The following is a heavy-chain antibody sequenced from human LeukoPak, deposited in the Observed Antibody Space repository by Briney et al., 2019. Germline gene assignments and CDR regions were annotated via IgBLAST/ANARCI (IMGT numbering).Heavy chain of an antibody. CDR1: GGSISSGSYY. V-gene: IGHV4-61*09. J-gene: IGHJ5*02. Sequence: SQTLSLTCTVSGGSISSGSYYWSWIRQPAGKGLEWIGHIYSSGRTNYSPSLKSRVTMSVDTSTNQISLNLSSVTAADTAVYYCARVVGSVNSIRFDPWGQGTQVTVSS. D-gene: IGHD1-26*01. CDR3: ARVVGSVNSIRFDP. CDR2: IYSSGRT.